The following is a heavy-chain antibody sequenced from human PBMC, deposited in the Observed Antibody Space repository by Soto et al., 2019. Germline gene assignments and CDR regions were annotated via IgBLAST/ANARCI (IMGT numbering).Heavy chain of an antibody. V-gene: IGHV3-53*04. CDR2: IYSGGST. CDR3: ARVSNLVVAAGAFDI. J-gene: IGHJ3*02. Sequence: GGSLRLSCAASGFTVSSNYMSWVHQAPGKGLEWVSVIYSGGSTYYADSVKGRFTISRHNSKNTLYLQMNSLRAEDTAVYYCARVSNLVVAAGAFDIWGQGTMVTVSS. D-gene: IGHD2-15*01. CDR1: GFTVSSNY.